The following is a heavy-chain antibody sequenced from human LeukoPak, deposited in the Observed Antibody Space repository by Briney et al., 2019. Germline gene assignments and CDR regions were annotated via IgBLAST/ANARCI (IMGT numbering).Heavy chain of an antibody. CDR3: ARAVISYYDQYYFDY. D-gene: IGHD1-26*01. Sequence: SETLSLTCTVSGGSISSSSYYWGWIRQPPGKGLEWIGSIYYSGSTYYNPSLKSRVTMSVDTSKNQFSLKLSSVTAADTAVYYCARAVISYYDQYYFDYWGQGTLVTVSS. CDR1: GGSISSSSYY. CDR2: IYYSGST. J-gene: IGHJ4*02. V-gene: IGHV4-39*07.